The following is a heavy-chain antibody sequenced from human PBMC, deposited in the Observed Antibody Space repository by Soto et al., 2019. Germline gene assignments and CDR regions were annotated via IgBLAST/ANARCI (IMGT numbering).Heavy chain of an antibody. CDR1: GYTFTSYY. CDR3: ARDHPEWAATRGRSGFDY. J-gene: IGHJ4*02. V-gene: IGHV1-46*01. Sequence: QVQLVQSGAEVKKPGASVKVSCKASGYTFTSYYMHWVRQAPGQGLEWMGIINPSGGSTSYAQKFQGRVTMTRDTSTSTVYMELSSLRSEDTAVYYCARDHPEWAATRGRSGFDYWGQGTLVTVSS. D-gene: IGHD1-26*01. CDR2: INPSGGST.